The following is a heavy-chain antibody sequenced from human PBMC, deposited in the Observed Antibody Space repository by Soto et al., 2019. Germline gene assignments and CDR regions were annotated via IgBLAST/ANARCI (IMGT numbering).Heavy chain of an antibody. CDR3: ARGGTNIDHGDYAYYYYGMDV. V-gene: IGHV4-31*03. CDR1: GGSISSGGYY. CDR2: IYYSGGT. Sequence: QVQLQESGPGLVKPSQTLSLTCTVSGGSISSGGYYWSWIRQHPGKGLEWIGYIYYSGGTYYNPYQHSRVNITVDTSKNQFSLKLSSVTAADTAVYYCARGGTNIDHGDYAYYYYGMDVWGQGTTVTVSS. D-gene: IGHD4-17*01. J-gene: IGHJ6*02.